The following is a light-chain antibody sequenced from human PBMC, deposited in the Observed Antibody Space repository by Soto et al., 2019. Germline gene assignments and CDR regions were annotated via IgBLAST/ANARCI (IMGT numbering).Light chain of an antibody. CDR2: DVS. CDR1: NSDVGSYNY. J-gene: IGLJ2*01. V-gene: IGLV2-14*01. Sequence: QSALTQPASVSGSPGQSITISCTGTNSDVGSYNYVSWYQQHPGKAPKLMIYDVSNRVSNRFSGSKSGNTASLTISGLQAEDEAHYYCSSYTTGSTVVFAGGTKLTVL. CDR3: SSYTTGSTVV.